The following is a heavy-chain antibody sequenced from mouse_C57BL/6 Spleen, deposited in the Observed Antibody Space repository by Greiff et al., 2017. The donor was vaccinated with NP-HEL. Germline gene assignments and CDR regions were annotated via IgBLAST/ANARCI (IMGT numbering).Heavy chain of an antibody. V-gene: IGHV7-3*01. Sequence: EVNVVESGGGLVQPGGSLSLSCAASGFTFTDYYMSWVRQPPGKALEWLGFIRNKANGYTTEYSASVKGRFTISRDNSQSILYLQMNALRAEDSATYYCASSYYDYDPYAMDYWGQGTSVTVSS. CDR2: IRNKANGYTT. CDR1: GFTFTDYY. J-gene: IGHJ4*01. D-gene: IGHD2-4*01. CDR3: ASSYYDYDPYAMDY.